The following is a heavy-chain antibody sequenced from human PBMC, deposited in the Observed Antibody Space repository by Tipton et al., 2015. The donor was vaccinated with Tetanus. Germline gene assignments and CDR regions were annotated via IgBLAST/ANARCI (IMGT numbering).Heavy chain of an antibody. V-gene: IGHV4-39*01. Sequence: GLVKPSETLSLTCTVSGGSISSSSYYWGWIRQPPGKGLEWIGSIYYSGSTYYNPSLKSRVTISVDTSKNQFSLKLSSVTAADTAVYYCARLSPVTMIVVVMKGADAFDIWGQGTMVTVSS. J-gene: IGHJ3*02. CDR2: IYYSGST. CDR1: GGSISSSSYY. CDR3: ARLSPVTMIVVVMKGADAFDI. D-gene: IGHD3-22*01.